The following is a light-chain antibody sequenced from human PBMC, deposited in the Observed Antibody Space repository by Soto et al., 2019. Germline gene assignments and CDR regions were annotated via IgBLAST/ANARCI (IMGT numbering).Light chain of an antibody. V-gene: IGKV2-40*01. CDR3: MQRIEFPWT. J-gene: IGKJ1*01. Sequence: DTVVTQTPLSLPVTPGEPASIYCTSSRSLFDSHDGNTYLDWYLQKPGQSPQLLIYMLSSRASGVPYRFSGSGSGTDFTIKVIRVEAEDVGVYYCMQRIEFPWTFGQGTKVEIK. CDR1: RSLFDSHDGNTY. CDR2: MLS.